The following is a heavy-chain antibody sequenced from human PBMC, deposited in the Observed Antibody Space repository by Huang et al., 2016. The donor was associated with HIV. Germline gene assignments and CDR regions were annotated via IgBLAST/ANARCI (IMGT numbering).Heavy chain of an antibody. V-gene: IGHV3-21*01. J-gene: IGHJ5*02. CDR2: ISSSSSYI. Sequence: EVQLVESGGGLVKPGGSLRLSCAASGFTFSSYSMNWVRQAPGKGLEWVSSISSSSSYIYYEDSGKGRFTISRDNAKNSLYLQMNSLRAEDTAVYYCARDQEGWFGVDNWFDPWGQGTLVTVSS. D-gene: IGHD3-10*01. CDR1: GFTFSSYS. CDR3: ARDQEGWFGVDNWFDP.